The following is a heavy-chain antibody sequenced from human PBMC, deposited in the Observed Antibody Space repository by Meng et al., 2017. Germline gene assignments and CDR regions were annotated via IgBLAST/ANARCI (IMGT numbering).Heavy chain of an antibody. J-gene: IGHJ3*02. V-gene: IGHV3-30*07. CDR2: ISYDGSNK. CDR1: GFTFSIYA. D-gene: IGHD2-21*02. Sequence: GGSLRLSCAASGFTFSIYAMHWVRQAPGKGLEWVAVISYDGSNKYYADSVKGRFTISRDNSKNTLYLQMNSLRAEDTAVYYCAAYCGGDCLGWWNAFDIWGQGIMVTVSS. CDR3: AAYCGGDCLGWWNAFDI.